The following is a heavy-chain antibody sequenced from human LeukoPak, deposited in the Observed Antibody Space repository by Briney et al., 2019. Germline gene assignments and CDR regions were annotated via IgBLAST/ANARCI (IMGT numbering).Heavy chain of an antibody. V-gene: IGHV3-30*18. CDR1: GFTFSSYG. Sequence: GRSLRLSCAASGFTFSSYGMHWVRQAPGKGLEWVVVISYDGSNKYYADSVKGRFTISRDNSKNTLYLQMNSLRAEDTAVYYCAKDTGVSSWYVFHHWGQGTLVTVSS. J-gene: IGHJ1*01. D-gene: IGHD6-13*01. CDR3: AKDTGVSSWYVFHH. CDR2: ISYDGSNK.